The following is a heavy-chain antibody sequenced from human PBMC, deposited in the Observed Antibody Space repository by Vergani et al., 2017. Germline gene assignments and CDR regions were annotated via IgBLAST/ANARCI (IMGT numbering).Heavy chain of an antibody. CDR2: IDPSDSYT. Sequence: EVQLVQSGAEVKKPGESLRISCKGSGYSFTSYWISWVRQMPGKGLEWMGGIDPSDSYTNYTPSFQCHVTISAYKSVGTAYLQWSSLKASETAMYYCARRGRGACIAARPCWFDPWGQGTLVTVSS. J-gene: IGHJ5*02. D-gene: IGHD6-6*01. V-gene: IGHV5-10-1*01. CDR1: GYSFTSYW. CDR3: ARRGRGACIAARPCWFDP.